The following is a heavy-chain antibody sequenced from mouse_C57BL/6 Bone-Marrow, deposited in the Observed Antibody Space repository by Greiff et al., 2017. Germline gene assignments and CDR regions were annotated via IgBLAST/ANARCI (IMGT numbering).Heavy chain of an antibody. J-gene: IGHJ1*03. CDR2: IDPETGGT. CDR3: TRGDAQGYFDV. Sequence: VQLQQSGAELVRPGASVTLSCKASGYTFTDYEMHLVKQTPVHGLEWIGAIDPETGGTAYNQKFKGKAILTADKSSSTAYMELRSLSSEDSAVYYCTRGDAQGYFDVWGTGTTVTVSS. V-gene: IGHV1-15*01. CDR1: GYTFTDYE.